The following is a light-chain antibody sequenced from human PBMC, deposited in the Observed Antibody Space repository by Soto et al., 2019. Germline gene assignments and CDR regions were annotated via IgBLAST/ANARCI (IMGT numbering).Light chain of an antibody. J-gene: IGKJ1*01. V-gene: IGKV3-20*01. CDR3: QQYDTSPRT. Sequence: EIVLTQSPGTLSLSPGERATLSCRASQSLSSSYLAWYQQKPGQAPRILIYAASTRAPGIPDRFSGSGSGTDFTLTISRLEPEDFAVYHCQQYDTSPRTFGQGTKVEI. CDR1: QSLSSSY. CDR2: AAS.